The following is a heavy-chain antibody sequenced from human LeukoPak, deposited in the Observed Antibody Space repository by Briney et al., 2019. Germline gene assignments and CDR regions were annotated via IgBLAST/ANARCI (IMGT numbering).Heavy chain of an antibody. J-gene: IGHJ6*02. V-gene: IGHV4-61*01. CDR2: IYYSGST. D-gene: IGHD6-13*01. Sequence: PSETLSLTCTVSGGSVSSGSYYWSWIRQPPGKGLEWIGYIYYSGSTNYNPSLKSRVTIPVDTSKNQFSLKLSSVTAADTAVYYCARGIAAAGGPFSSYYGMDVWGQGTTVAVSS. CDR1: GGSVSSGSYY. CDR3: ARGIAAAGGPFSSYYGMDV.